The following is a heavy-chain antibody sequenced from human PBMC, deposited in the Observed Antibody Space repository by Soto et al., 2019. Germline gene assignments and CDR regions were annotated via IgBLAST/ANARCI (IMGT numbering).Heavy chain of an antibody. CDR3: STRAYAYPLNFDY. Sequence: QVQLVQSGAEVKKPGASVKVSCKASGYTFPNYGISWVRQAPGRGLEWMGWISAYNGNTNYAQKLQDRVTMTTNVSTSTAYMELRSLRSDDTAVYYCSTRAYAYPLNFDYWGQGTLVTVSS. CDR2: ISAYNGNT. CDR1: GYTFPNYG. V-gene: IGHV1-18*01. D-gene: IGHD5-12*01. J-gene: IGHJ4*02.